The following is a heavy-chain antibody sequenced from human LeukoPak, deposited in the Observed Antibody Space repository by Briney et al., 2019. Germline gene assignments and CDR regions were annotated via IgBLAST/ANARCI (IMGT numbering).Heavy chain of an antibody. CDR1: GDSVSSNSAA. CDR3: ARGRRRDYDFWSGYLDAFDI. CDR2: TYYRSKWYN. D-gene: IGHD3-3*01. J-gene: IGHJ3*02. V-gene: IGHV6-1*01. Sequence: SQTLSLTCAISGDSVSSNSAAWSWIRQSPSRGLEWLGRTYYRSKWYNDYAVSVKSRITINPDTSKNQFSLQLNSVTPEDTAVYYCARGRRRDYDFWSGYLDAFDIWGQGTMVTVSS.